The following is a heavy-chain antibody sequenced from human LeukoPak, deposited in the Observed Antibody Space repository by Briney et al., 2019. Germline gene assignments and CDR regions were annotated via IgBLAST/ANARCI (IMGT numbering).Heavy chain of an antibody. J-gene: IGHJ4*02. CDR2: IYPGDSDT. CDR1: GYSFTSHW. V-gene: IGHV5-51*01. Sequence: GESLKISCKGSGYSFTSHWIGWVRQMPGRGLEWMGLIYPGDSDTRYSPSFQGQVTLSVDKSITTAYLQWSSLTAADTAMYYCARQVAAASDSWGQGTLVTVHS. CDR3: ARQVAAASDS. D-gene: IGHD6-13*01.